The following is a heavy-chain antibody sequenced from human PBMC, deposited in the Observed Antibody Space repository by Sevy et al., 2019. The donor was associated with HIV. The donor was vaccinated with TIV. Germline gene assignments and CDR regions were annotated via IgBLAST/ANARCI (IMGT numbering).Heavy chain of an antibody. CDR1: RFTFTNYG. D-gene: IGHD2-2*01. J-gene: IGHJ4*02. CDR2: ISNDGRDK. V-gene: IGHV3-30*18. Sequence: GGSLRLSCAASRFTFTNYGMHWVRQAPGKGLEWVAVISNDGRDKHHSDSVKGRFSISRDNSNNMVHLQMNSLRAEDTAVYYCAKDLDVASAAYYFDHWGQGTLVTVSS. CDR3: AKDLDVASAAYYFDH.